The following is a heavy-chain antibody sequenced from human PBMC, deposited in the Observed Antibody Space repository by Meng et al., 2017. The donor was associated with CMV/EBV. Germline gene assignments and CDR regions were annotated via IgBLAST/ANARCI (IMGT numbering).Heavy chain of an antibody. J-gene: IGHJ5*01. CDR1: GFPFSSYA. CDR3: AKESLRFLGRVNWFDS. CDR2: IRGNGASA. V-gene: IGHV3-23*01. Sequence: GGSLRLSCATSGFPFSSYAMSWVRQAPGKGLEWVSGIRGNGASADYADSVKGRFTISRDNSKNTLYLQMNSLRAEDTAVYYCAKESLRFLGRVNWFDSWGQGTLVTVSS. D-gene: IGHD3-3*01.